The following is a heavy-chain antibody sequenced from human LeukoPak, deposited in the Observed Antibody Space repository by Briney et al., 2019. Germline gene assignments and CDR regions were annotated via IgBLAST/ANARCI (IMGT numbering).Heavy chain of an antibody. CDR2: IYYSGST. Sequence: SETLSLTCPVSGGSISSYYWSWIRQPPGKGLEWIGYIYYSGSTNYNPSLKSRVTISVDTSKNQFSLKVSSVTAADTAVYYCAREGTARYYHGMDVWGQGITVTVSS. D-gene: IGHD6-6*01. V-gene: IGHV4-59*01. CDR1: GGSISSYY. CDR3: AREGTARYYHGMDV. J-gene: IGHJ6*02.